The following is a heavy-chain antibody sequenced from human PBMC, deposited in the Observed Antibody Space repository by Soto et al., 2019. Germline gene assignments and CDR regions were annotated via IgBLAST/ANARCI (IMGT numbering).Heavy chain of an antibody. D-gene: IGHD3-10*01. CDR2: IYYSGST. CDR1: GGSISSSSYY. J-gene: IGHJ5*02. CDR3: ARHEGQYGSGSYRVGVGFDP. V-gene: IGHV4-39*01. Sequence: SETLSLTCTVSGGSISSSSYYWGWIRQPPGKGLEWIVSIYYSGSTYYNPSLKSRVTISVDTSKNQFSLKLSSVTAADTAVYYCARHEGQYGSGSYRVGVGFDPWGQGTLVTV.